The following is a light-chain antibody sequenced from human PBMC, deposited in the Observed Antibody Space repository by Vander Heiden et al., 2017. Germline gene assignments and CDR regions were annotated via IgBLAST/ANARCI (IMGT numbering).Light chain of an antibody. CDR2: GNS. CDR1: SSNIGAGFD. Sequence: QSVLTQPPSVSGAPGQRLTIPCTGSSSNIGAGFDVHWYQQLPGPTPKLLIFGNSNRPSGVPDRFSGSKSGTSASLAITWLQAEDEGDYYCQSYDSSLSAYVFGTGTKVTVL. J-gene: IGLJ1*01. CDR3: QSYDSSLSAYV. V-gene: IGLV1-40*01.